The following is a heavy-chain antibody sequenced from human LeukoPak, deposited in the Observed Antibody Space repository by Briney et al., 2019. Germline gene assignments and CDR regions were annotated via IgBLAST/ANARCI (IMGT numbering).Heavy chain of an antibody. D-gene: IGHD4/OR15-4a*01. CDR3: ARRKEVQTTFDY. Sequence: XXXLAXXKGLEWVANIKEDGSETYYVDSVKGRFTISRDNAKNSLDLQMNSLRDEDTAVYYCARRKEVQTTFDYWGQEPWSPSPQ. V-gene: IGHV3-7*01. J-gene: IGHJ4*01. CDR2: IKEDGSET.